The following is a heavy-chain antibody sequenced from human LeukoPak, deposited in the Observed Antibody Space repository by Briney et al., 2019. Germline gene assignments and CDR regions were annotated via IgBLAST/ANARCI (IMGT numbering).Heavy chain of an antibody. J-gene: IGHJ4*02. CDR1: GFTFNTFA. CDR2: ISSSGEFT. CDR3: SKDRPNYYHSSGSYYKRSGDY. Sequence: GGSLRLSCAASGFTFNTFAMSWVRQAPGRGLEWVSSISSSGEFTYYVDSLRGRFTISRDNSKNTLYLQMSRLTADDTAVYYCSKDRPNYYHSSGSYYKRSGDYWGQGTLVTVSS. V-gene: IGHV3-23*01. D-gene: IGHD3-22*01.